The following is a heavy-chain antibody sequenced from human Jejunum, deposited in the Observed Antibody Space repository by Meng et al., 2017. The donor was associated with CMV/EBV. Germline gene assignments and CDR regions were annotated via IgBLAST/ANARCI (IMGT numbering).Heavy chain of an antibody. J-gene: IGHJ4*03. Sequence: VQVVQSGSELKKPGASVKVSCKASGYTFTNYYMHWVRQAPGQGLQWMGLFNPNGDVTTYSPRFQGRITLTGDTSTSTLYMELSSLTSDDTAVYYCAREMPMTCYFDQWGQGTLVTVSS. CDR2: FNPNGDVT. V-gene: IGHV1-46*01. CDR1: GYTFTNYY. D-gene: IGHD3-22*01. CDR3: AREMPMTCYFDQ.